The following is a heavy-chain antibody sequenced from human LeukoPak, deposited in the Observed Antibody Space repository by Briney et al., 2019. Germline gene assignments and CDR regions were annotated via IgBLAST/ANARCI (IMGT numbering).Heavy chain of an antibody. J-gene: IGHJ5*02. CDR2: INPNSGGT. CDR1: GYTFTGYY. V-gene: IGHV1-2*06. Sequence: ASVKVSCKASGYTFTGYYMHWVRQAPRQGLEWMGRINPNSGGTNYAQKFQGRVTMTRDTSISTAYMELSRLRSDDTAVYYCARNQYEAGYSSGWYGNWFDPWGKGTLVTVSS. CDR3: ARNQYEAGYSSGWYGNWFDP. D-gene: IGHD6-19*01.